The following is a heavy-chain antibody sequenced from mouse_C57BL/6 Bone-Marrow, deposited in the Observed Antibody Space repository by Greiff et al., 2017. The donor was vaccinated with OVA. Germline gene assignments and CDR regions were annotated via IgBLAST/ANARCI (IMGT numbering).Heavy chain of an antibody. CDR2: INPSTGGT. CDR3: ARSMDY. Sequence: VQLQQSGPELVKPGASVKISCKASGYSFTGYYMNWVKQSPEKSLEWIGEINPSTGGTTYNQKFKAKATLTVDTSSSTAYMQLKSLTSEDSAVYYCARSMDYWGQGTSVTVSS. CDR1: GYSFTGYY. J-gene: IGHJ4*01. V-gene: IGHV1-42*01.